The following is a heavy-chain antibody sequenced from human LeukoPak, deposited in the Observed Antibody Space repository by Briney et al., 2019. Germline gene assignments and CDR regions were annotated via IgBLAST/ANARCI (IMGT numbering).Heavy chain of an antibody. CDR1: GGSMSSGDYY. CDR2: IYYSGST. Sequence: NPSQTLSLTCTVSGGSMSSGDYYWSWIRQPPGKGLEWIGYIYYSGSTYYNPSLKSRVTISVDTSKNQFSLKLSSVTAADTAVYYCASEDSSSSYFDYWGQGTLVTVSS. CDR3: ASEDSSSSYFDY. D-gene: IGHD6-6*01. V-gene: IGHV4-30-4*08. J-gene: IGHJ4*02.